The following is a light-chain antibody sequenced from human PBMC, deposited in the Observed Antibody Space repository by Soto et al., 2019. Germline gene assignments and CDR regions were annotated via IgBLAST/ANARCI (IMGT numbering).Light chain of an antibody. CDR1: QSISNY. J-gene: IGKJ1*01. Sequence: DIQMTQSPSSLSASVGDIVTITCRASQSISNYLNWYQQKPGKAPNLLIYAASSLQSGVPSRFSGSGSGTDFTLTISSLQPEDFATYYCQQSYSTPRTFGQGTKVDIK. CDR3: QQSYSTPRT. V-gene: IGKV1-39*01. CDR2: AAS.